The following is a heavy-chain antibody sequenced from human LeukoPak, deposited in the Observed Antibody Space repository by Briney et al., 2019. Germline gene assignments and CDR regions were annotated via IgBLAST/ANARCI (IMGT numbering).Heavy chain of an antibody. J-gene: IGHJ3*02. CDR3: ASILWLYYYGRGGAFDI. V-gene: IGHV3-7*01. CDR2: IKKDGSEK. CDR1: GFTFSDFW. Sequence: PGGSLRLSCAASGFTFSDFWMSWVRQAPGEGLEWVANIKKDGSEKYYVDSVEGRFTISRDNAKNSLYLQMSSLRAEDTAVYYCASILWLYYYGRGGAFDIWGQGTMVTVSS. D-gene: IGHD3-10*02.